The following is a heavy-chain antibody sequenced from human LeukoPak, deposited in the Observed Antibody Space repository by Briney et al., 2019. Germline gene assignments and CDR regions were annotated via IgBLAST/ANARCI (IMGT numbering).Heavy chain of an antibody. D-gene: IGHD3-10*01. CDR1: GFTFSSYW. V-gene: IGHV3-23*01. J-gene: IGHJ4*02. Sequence: AGGSLRLSCAASGFTFSSYWMSWVRQAPGKGLEWVSHIGDSGGKTYYADSVKGRFTISRDNSKNTLYLQMDSLRAEDTAIYYCADFGSGSYCFDYWGQGTLVTVSS. CDR3: ADFGSGSYCFDY. CDR2: IGDSGGKT.